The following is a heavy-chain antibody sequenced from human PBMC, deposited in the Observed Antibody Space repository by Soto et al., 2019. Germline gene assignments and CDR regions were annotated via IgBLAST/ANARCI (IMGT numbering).Heavy chain of an antibody. J-gene: IGHJ5*02. CDR3: ARDRYYYGSGSYYISWFDP. V-gene: IGHV1-18*04. CDR1: GYTFTTYG. Sequence: SVKVSCKTSGYTFTTYGVSWVRQAPGQGLEWMGWISAYNGNTNYAQKLQGRVTMTTDTSTSTAYMELRGLRSDDTAVYYCARDRYYYGSGSYYISWFDPWGQGTLVTVSS. CDR2: ISAYNGNT. D-gene: IGHD3-10*01.